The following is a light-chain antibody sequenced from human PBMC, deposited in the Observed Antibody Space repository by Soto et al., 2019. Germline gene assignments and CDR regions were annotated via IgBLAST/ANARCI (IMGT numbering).Light chain of an antibody. CDR3: QQYGGSPIT. V-gene: IGKV3-20*01. Sequence: IVLTQSPGTLSLSPGERANLSCRASQSVSNNHLAWYQQKPGQAPRLLIYGASNRATGTPDRFSGSGSGTDFTLTISRLEPEDFALYYCQQYGGSPITFGLGTRLEIK. CDR1: QSVSNNH. J-gene: IGKJ5*01. CDR2: GAS.